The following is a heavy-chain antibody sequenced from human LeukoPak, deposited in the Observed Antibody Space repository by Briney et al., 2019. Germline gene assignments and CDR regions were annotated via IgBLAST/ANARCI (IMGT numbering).Heavy chain of an antibody. V-gene: IGHV4-59*01. Sequence: PSETLSLTCTVSGGSISSYYRSWIRQPPGKGLEWIGYIYYSGSTNYNPSLKSRLTISVDTSKNQFSLKLSSVTAADTAVYYCAREAGSGYFDLWGRGTLVTVSS. J-gene: IGHJ2*01. CDR2: IYYSGST. CDR3: AREAGSGYFDL. CDR1: GGSISSYY. D-gene: IGHD3-10*01.